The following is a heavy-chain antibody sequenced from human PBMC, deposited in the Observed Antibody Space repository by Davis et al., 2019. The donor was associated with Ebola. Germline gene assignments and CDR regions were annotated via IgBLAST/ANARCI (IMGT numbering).Heavy chain of an antibody. V-gene: IGHV4-4*02. J-gene: IGHJ5*02. CDR2: ISQRENT. D-gene: IGHD3-16*02. Sequence: SETLSLTCAVSGGSISSSYWWSWVRQPPGKGLEWIGQISQRENTNYKPSLKSRITISLDKSKNQFSLKLSSVTAADTAVYYCARGHRVMITFGGVIVENWFDPWGQGTLVTVSS. CDR3: ARGHRVMITFGGVIVENWFDP. CDR1: GGSISSSYW.